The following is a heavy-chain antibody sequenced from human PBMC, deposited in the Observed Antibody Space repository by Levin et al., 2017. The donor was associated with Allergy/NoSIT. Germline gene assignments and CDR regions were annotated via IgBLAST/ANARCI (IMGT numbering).Heavy chain of an antibody. CDR3: AKSGDSGSGNPYSKDFDY. Sequence: GESLKISCAASGFTFKTYAMSWVRQAPGKELEWVSGISDGGGSTYYGDSVKGRFTISRDNSKNTLYLEMNSLRAEDTAVYYCAKSGDSGSGNPYSKDFDYWGQGSLVTVSS. V-gene: IGHV3-23*01. D-gene: IGHD3-10*01. J-gene: IGHJ4*02. CDR1: GFTFKTYA. CDR2: ISDGGGST.